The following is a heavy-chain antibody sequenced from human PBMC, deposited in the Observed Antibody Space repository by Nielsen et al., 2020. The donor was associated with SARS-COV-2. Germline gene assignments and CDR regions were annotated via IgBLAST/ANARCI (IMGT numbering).Heavy chain of an antibody. Sequence: GGSLRLSCAASGFTFNIYAMAWVRRAPGRGLQWVTGVSSSGGSTYYTDSVKGRFSISRDNSKNTLFLLMHSLRAEDTAVYYCAKDGYQLPAGYYYGMDVWGQGTTVTVSS. CDR1: GFTFNIYA. CDR2: VSSSGGST. J-gene: IGHJ6*02. V-gene: IGHV3-23*01. CDR3: AKDGYQLPAGYYYGMDV. D-gene: IGHD2-2*01.